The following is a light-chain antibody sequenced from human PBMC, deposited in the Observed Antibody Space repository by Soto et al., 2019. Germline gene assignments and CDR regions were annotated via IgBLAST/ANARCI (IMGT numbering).Light chain of an antibody. CDR3: QQYGASLT. Sequence: EIEITEWPPTRPVSHRERVPLSCRASQSVISNLTWDQQTPGQAPRLLNYGASSRAIGVPDRFSGSGSGTDFTLISSRLEPDDFAVYFCQQYGASLTFGGGTKVDIK. J-gene: IGKJ4*01. CDR2: GAS. CDR1: QSVISN. V-gene: IGKV3D-15*01.